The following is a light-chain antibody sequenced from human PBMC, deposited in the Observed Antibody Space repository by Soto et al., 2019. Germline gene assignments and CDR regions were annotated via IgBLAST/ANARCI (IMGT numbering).Light chain of an antibody. Sequence: EIVLTQSPGTLSLSPGERATLSCRASQSVNSNYLAWYQQKPGQGPRLLMYGASSRAAAIPDRFSGSGSGTDFTLTISRPEPEDFAVYYYQQYDNSPRTFGQGTKVEIK. CDR1: QSVNSNY. V-gene: IGKV3-20*01. CDR2: GAS. CDR3: QQYDNSPRT. J-gene: IGKJ1*01.